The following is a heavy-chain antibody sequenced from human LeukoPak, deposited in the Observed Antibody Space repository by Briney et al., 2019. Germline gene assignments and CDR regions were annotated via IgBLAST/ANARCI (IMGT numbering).Heavy chain of an antibody. Sequence: GGSLRLSCAASGFTFDDYAMHWVRQAPGKGLEWVSVISWNGGSIGYADSVKGRFTISRDNAENSLYLQMNSLRAEDTALYYCAKDTDGAAAGTTWGHWGQGTLVTVSS. CDR1: GFTFDDYA. V-gene: IGHV3-9*01. CDR3: AKDTDGAAAGTTWGH. J-gene: IGHJ4*02. D-gene: IGHD6-13*01. CDR2: ISWNGGSI.